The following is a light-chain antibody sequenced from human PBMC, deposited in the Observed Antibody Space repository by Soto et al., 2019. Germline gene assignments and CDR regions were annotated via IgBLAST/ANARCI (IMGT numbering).Light chain of an antibody. CDR1: QSISSW. Sequence: DIQMTQSPSTLSASVGDRVTITCRASQSISSWLAWYQQKPGKAPKLLIYDASSLESGVPSGVSGSGSGTEFTLTISILQPDDFATYYCQQYNSYSQTFGQGTKLEIK. CDR2: DAS. V-gene: IGKV1-5*01. CDR3: QQYNSYSQT. J-gene: IGKJ2*01.